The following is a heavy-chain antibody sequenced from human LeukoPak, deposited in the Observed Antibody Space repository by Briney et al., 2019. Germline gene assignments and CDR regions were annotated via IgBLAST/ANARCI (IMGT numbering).Heavy chain of an antibody. CDR2: IYYSGST. V-gene: IGHV4-39*01. D-gene: IGHD1-26*01. J-gene: IGHJ6*02. Sequence: PSETLSLTCTVSGGSISSSSYYWGWIRQPPGKELEWIGSIYYSGSTYYNPSLKSRVTISVDTSKNQFSLKLSSVTAADTAVYYCARRGGSYLPDYYYGMDVWGQGTTVTVSS. CDR1: GGSISSSSYY. CDR3: ARRGGSYLPDYYYGMDV.